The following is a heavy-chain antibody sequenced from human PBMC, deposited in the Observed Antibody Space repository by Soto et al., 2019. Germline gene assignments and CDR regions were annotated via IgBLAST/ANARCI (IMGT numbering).Heavy chain of an antibody. J-gene: IGHJ6*01. Sequence: YLTCTVSGGSISSGGYYWTWIRQHPGKGREWIGYIYYSGSTDYNPALKSRVTISIDTSKNQSSLKVTAVTAADTAVYYCARSKVSGSGSYYAPDFYYYYGMDVRGQAITGTGYS. CDR3: ARSKVSGSGSYYAPDFYYYYGMDV. D-gene: IGHD3-10*01. CDR2: IYYSGST. CDR1: GGSISSGGYY. V-gene: IGHV4-31*03.